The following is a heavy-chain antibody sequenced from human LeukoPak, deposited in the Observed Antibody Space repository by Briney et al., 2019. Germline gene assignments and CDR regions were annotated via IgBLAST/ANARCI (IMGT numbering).Heavy chain of an antibody. CDR3: ARDKYGGPGGFFDY. Sequence: GRSLRLSCAASEFTFSSCGMHWVRQAPGKGLEWVAVIWYDGSNKYYADSVKGRFTISRDNSKNTLYLQMNSLRAEDTAVYYCARDKYGGPGGFFDYWGQGTLVTVSS. J-gene: IGHJ4*02. CDR1: EFTFSSCG. CDR2: IWYDGSNK. D-gene: IGHD4-23*01. V-gene: IGHV3-33*01.